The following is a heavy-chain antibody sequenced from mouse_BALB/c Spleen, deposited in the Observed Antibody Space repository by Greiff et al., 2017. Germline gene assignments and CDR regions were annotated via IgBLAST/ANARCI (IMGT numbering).Heavy chain of an antibody. D-gene: IGHD2-1*01. CDR2: IYPGDGST. V-gene: IGHV1S56*01. CDR1: GYTFTSYY. J-gene: IGHJ3*01. Sequence: QVQLQQSGPELVKPGASVKMSCKASGYTFTSYYIHWVKQRPGQGLEWIGWIYPGDGSTKYNEKFKGKTTLTADKSSSTAYMLLSSLTSEDSAIYFCAKGNYEAWFAYWGQGTLVTVSA. CDR3: AKGNYEAWFAY.